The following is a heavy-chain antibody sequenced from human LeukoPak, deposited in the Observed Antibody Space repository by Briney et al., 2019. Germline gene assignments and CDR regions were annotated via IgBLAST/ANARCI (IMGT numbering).Heavy chain of an antibody. D-gene: IGHD3-16*01. CDR2: VSSNSAYI. CDR1: GFTFSAYT. J-gene: IGHJ5*02. V-gene: IGHV3-21*06. CDR3: AREGGRRRASNFDWFDP. Sequence: VGSLRLSCAASGFTFSAYTMNWVRQAPGKGLEWVSAVSSNSAYIYYADSLRGRFTISRDNAKSLLYLQINSLRADDTAVYYCAREGGRRRASNFDWFDPWGQGTLVTVSS.